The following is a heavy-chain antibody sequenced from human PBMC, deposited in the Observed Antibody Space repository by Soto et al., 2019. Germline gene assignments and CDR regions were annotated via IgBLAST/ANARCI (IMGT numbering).Heavy chain of an antibody. CDR1: GGSISSGGYS. J-gene: IGHJ4*02. V-gene: IGHV4-30-2*01. CDR2: IYHSGST. CDR3: ARDDY. Sequence: SETLSLTCAVSGGSISSGGYSWSWIRQPPGKGLEWSGYIYHSGSTYYNPSLKSRVTISVDRSKNQFSLKLSSVTAADTAVYYCARDDYWGQGTLVTVSS.